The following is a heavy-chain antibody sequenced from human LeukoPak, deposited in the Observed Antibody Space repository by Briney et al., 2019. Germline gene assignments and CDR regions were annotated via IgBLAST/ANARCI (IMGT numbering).Heavy chain of an antibody. CDR1: GGTFSSYA. V-gene: IGHV1-69*05. CDR3: ARGFDYSGYYYDSSGYSTPTYYMDV. J-gene: IGHJ6*03. D-gene: IGHD3-22*01. Sequence: ASVKVSCKASGGTFSSYAISWVRQAPGQGLEWMGGITPIFGTANYAQKFQGRVTITTDESTSTAYMELSSLRSEDTAVYYCARGFDYSGYYYDSSGYSTPTYYMDVWGKGTTVTVSS. CDR2: ITPIFGTA.